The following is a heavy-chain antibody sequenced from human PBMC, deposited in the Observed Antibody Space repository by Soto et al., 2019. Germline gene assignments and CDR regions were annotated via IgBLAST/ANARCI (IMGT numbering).Heavy chain of an antibody. V-gene: IGHV3-72*01. CDR2: IRRKANSYTT. Sequence: EVQLVESGGGLVQPGGSLRLSCAASGLIFSDYHMDWVRQAPGKGLEWVGRIRRKANSYTTEYAASVKGRFTISREDSKNSLYLQMNSLKSEETAVYYGAMLGGWSGGSSGMDVWGQGTKVTVSS. J-gene: IGHJ6*02. CDR3: AMLGGWSGGSSGMDV. D-gene: IGHD6-19*01. CDR1: GLIFSDYH.